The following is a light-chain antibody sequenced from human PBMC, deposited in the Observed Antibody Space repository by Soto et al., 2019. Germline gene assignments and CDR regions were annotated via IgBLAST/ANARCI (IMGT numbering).Light chain of an antibody. V-gene: IGLV2-14*01. J-gene: IGLJ3*02. CDR3: SSYTSSSTRV. CDR1: SSDVGGYNY. CDR2: EVR. Sequence: QSALTQPASVSGSPGQSITISCTGTSSDVGGYNYVSWYQQHPGKAPKLMIYEVRNRPSGVSNRFSGSKSGNTTSLTISGLQAEDEADYCCSSYTSSSTRVFGGGTKLTVL.